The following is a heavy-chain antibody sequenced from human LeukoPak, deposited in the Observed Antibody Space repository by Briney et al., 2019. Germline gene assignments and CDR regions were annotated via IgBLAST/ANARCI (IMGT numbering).Heavy chain of an antibody. CDR1: GGTFSSYA. Sequence: GASVKVSCKASGGTFSSYAISWVRQAPGQGLEWMGGIIPIFGTANYAQKFQGRVAITRDTSASTAYMELSSLRSEDTAVYYCAGSQSDAFDIWGQGTMVTVSS. V-gene: IGHV1-69*05. J-gene: IGHJ3*02. CDR2: IIPIFGTA. D-gene: IGHD3-10*01. CDR3: AGSQSDAFDI.